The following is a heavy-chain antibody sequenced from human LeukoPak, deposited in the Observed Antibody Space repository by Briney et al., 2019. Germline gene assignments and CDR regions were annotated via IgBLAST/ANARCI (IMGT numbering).Heavy chain of an antibody. J-gene: IGHJ3*01. Sequence: SETLSLTCSVSGDSISSSYWSWIRQPPGKGLEWIGNIYNSANTNYNPSLQSRVTMSVDTSKSQFSLQLTSVSAADTAVYYSVTRSSSRSDGNGYYYGHDAFDVWGQGTLVTVSS. CDR1: GDSISSSY. CDR3: VTRSSSRSDGNGYYYGHDAFDV. D-gene: IGHD3-22*01. V-gene: IGHV4-59*08. CDR2: IYNSANT.